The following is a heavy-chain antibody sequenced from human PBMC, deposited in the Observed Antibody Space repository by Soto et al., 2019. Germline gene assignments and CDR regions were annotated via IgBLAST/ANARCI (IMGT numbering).Heavy chain of an antibody. J-gene: IGHJ5*02. Sequence: GGSLRLSCVSSGLSVTNSYLTWFRQAAGKGLEWISTIYSGGRTYYADPVKGRFTISRDNSNNTLFLQMNSLRGEDTAIYYCARTIVAATKYNWFDLWGQGTLVTVSS. CDR1: GLSVTNSY. V-gene: IGHV3-53*01. CDR2: IYSGGRT. D-gene: IGHD1-26*01. CDR3: ARTIVAATKYNWFDL.